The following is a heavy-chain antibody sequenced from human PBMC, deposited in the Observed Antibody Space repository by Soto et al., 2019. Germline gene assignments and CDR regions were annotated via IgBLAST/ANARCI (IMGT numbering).Heavy chain of an antibody. V-gene: IGHV4-59*01. CDR3: ARGPLLDGYYDSSGYRFDP. D-gene: IGHD3-22*01. Sequence: SETLSLTCTVSGGSISSYYWSWIRQPPGKGLGWIGYIYYSGSTNYNPSLKSRVTISVDTSKNQFSLKLSSVTAADTAVYYCARGPLLDGYYDSSGYRFDPWGQGTLVTVSS. J-gene: IGHJ5*02. CDR2: IYYSGST. CDR1: GGSISSYY.